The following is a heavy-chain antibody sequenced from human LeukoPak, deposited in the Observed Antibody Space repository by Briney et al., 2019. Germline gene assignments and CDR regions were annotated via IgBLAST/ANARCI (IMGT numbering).Heavy chain of an antibody. J-gene: IGHJ5*02. Sequence: TSETLSLTCAVYGGSFSGYYWSWIRQPPGKGLEWIGEINHSGSTNYNPSLKSRVTISVDTSKNQFSLNLSSVTAADTAVYYCAREVRNWFDPWGQGTLVTVSS. CDR2: INHSGST. CDR1: GGSFSGYY. CDR3: AREVRNWFDP. V-gene: IGHV4-34*01.